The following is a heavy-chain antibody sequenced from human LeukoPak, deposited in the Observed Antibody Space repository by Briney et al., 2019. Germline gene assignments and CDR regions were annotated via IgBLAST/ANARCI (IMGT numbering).Heavy chain of an antibody. CDR1: GFTFSSYA. CDR3: AKERGSSWYSIDY. CDR2: ISGGGST. V-gene: IGHV3-23*01. J-gene: IGHJ4*02. D-gene: IGHD6-13*01. Sequence: GGSLRLSCAASGFTFSSYAMSWVRQAPGKGLEWVSAISGGGSTYYADSVKDRFTISRDNSKNTLYLQMNSLRAEDTAVYYCAKERGSSWYSIDYWGQGTLVTVSS.